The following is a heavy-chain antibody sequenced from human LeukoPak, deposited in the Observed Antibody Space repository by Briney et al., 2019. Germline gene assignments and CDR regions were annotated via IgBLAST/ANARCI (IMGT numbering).Heavy chain of an antibody. D-gene: IGHD5/OR15-5a*01. V-gene: IGHV4-59*01. Sequence: SETLSLTCTVSGGSISSYYWSWIRQPPGRGLEWIAYIYYSGSTNYNPSLKSRVTISVDTSKNQFSLKLSSVTAADTAVYYCARSIYEIDNWFDPWGQGTLVTVSS. J-gene: IGHJ5*02. CDR1: GGSISSYY. CDR2: IYYSGST. CDR3: ARSIYEIDNWFDP.